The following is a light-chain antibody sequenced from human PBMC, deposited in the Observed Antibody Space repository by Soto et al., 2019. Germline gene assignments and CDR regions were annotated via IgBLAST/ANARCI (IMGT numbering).Light chain of an antibody. CDR2: EVS. Sequence: QSALTQPASVSGSPGQSITISCAGTSSDVGAYDHVCWFQQHPDKAPKLMIYEVSNRASGVSNRFSGSKSCNTASLTISGLHAEDEAIYYCTSYTSTDTLAFGGGTKVTVL. J-gene: IGLJ2*01. CDR1: SSDVGAYDH. CDR3: TSYTSTDTLA. V-gene: IGLV2-14*01.